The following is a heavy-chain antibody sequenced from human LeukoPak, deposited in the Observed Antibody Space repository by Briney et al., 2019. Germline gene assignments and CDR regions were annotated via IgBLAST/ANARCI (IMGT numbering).Heavy chain of an antibody. D-gene: IGHD1-20*01. CDR1: GYTFTSYY. J-gene: IGHJ6*03. CDR2: INPSGGST. V-gene: IGHV1-46*01. Sequence: GASVKVSCKASGYTFTSYYMHWVRQAPGQGLEWMGIINPSGGSTSYAQKFQGRVTMTRDTSISTAYMELSRLRSDDTAVYYCARDQGVTGTLGYYYYYYMDVWGKGTTVTVSS. CDR3: ARDQGVTGTLGYYYYYYMDV.